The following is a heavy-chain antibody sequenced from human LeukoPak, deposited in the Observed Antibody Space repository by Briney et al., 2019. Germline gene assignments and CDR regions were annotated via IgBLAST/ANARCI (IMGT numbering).Heavy chain of an antibody. Sequence: IINPSGGSTSYAQKFQGRVTMTRDMSTSTVYMEQSSLRSEDTAVYYCARDGDDYSNGLGWFDPWGQGTLVTVSS. D-gene: IGHD4-11*01. J-gene: IGHJ5*02. CDR2: INPSGGST. CDR3: ARDGDDYSNGLGWFDP. V-gene: IGHV1-46*01.